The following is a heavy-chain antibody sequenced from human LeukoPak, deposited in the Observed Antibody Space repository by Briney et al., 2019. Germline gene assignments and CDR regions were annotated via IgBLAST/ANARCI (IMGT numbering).Heavy chain of an antibody. CDR2: IYYSGST. D-gene: IGHD2-2*01. J-gene: IGHJ4*02. V-gene: IGHV4-30-4*08. CDR1: GGSISSGDYY. CDR3: ATLLGWYQLLPYFDY. Sequence: TSETLSLTCTVSGGSISSGDYYWSWIRQPPGKGLEWIGYIYYSGSTYYNPSLKSRVTISVDTSKNQFSLRLSSVTAADTAVYYCATLLGWYQLLPYFDYWGQGTLVTVSS.